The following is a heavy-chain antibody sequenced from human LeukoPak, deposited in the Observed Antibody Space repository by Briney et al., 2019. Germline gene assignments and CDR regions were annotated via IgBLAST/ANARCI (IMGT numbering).Heavy chain of an antibody. V-gene: IGHV3-23*01. CDR1: GFTFSSYA. CDR3: AKGCSSATCLNPFDY. CDR2: ISGRGGST. Sequence: GGSLRLSCAASGFTFSSYAMSWVRQAPGKGLEWVSAISGRGGSTYYADSVKGRFTISRDNSKNTLYLQMNSLRAEDTAVYYCAKGCSSATCLNPFDYWGQGTLATVSS. D-gene: IGHD2-2*01. J-gene: IGHJ4*02.